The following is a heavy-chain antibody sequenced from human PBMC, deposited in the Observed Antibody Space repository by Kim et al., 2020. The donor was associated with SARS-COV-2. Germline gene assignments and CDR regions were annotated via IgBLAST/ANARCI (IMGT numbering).Heavy chain of an antibody. CDR2: IYFLGST. Sequence: YIYFLGSTNYNPSLKSRVTMSVDTSKNQFSRTLNSVTAADTAVYYCARDSSVGGRTGSCDCLGQG. CDR3: ARDSSVGGRTGSCDC. D-gene: IGHD3-16*01. J-gene: IGHJ4*02. V-gene: IGHV4-59*01.